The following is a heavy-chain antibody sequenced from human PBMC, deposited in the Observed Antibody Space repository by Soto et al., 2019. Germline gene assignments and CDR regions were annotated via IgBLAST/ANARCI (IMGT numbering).Heavy chain of an antibody. CDR1: VGSITSSNW. Sequence: LRRTLSLTCAVSVGSITSSNWWTWVRQPPGKGLEWLGEIYHSGATNYNPSLKSRVTISVDTSKNQFSLKLSSVTAADTAVYYCARSVFPWGQGTLVTVSS. J-gene: IGHJ5*02. V-gene: IGHV4-4*02. CDR3: ARSVFP. CDR2: IYHSGAT.